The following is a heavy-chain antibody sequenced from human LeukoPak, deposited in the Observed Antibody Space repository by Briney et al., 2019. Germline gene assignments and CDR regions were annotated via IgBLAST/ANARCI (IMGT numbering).Heavy chain of an antibody. CDR2: ISSSSSYT. D-gene: IGHD2-15*01. Sequence: TGESLRLSCAASGFTFSSYAMTWVRQAPGKGLEWVSYISSSSSYTNYADSVKGRFTISRDNAKNSLYLQMNSLRAEDTAVYYCARETVVVAVRHGMDVWGQGTTVTVSS. V-gene: IGHV3-21*05. CDR3: ARETVVVAVRHGMDV. CDR1: GFTFSSYA. J-gene: IGHJ6*02.